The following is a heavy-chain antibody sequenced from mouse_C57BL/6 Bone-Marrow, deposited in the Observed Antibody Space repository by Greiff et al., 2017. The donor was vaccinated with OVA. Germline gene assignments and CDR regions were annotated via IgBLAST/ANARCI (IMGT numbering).Heavy chain of an antibody. Sequence: VQLQQSGAELVRPGASVTLSCKASGYTFTDYEMHWVKQTPVHGLEWIGAIDPETGGTAYNQKFKGKAILTADKSSSTAYMELRSLTSEDSAVYYCTIPITTVVAGGYFDVWGTGTTVTVSS. CDR3: TIPITTVVAGGYFDV. V-gene: IGHV1-15*01. D-gene: IGHD1-1*01. CDR1: GYTFTDYE. J-gene: IGHJ1*03. CDR2: IDPETGGT.